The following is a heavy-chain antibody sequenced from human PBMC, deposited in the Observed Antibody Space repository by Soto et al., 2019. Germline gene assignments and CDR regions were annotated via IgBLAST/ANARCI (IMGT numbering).Heavy chain of an antibody. CDR1: GITISCYA. CDR3: ARALYDFWSGYDPPSWFDP. CDR2: ISYDGSNK. V-gene: IGHV3-30-3*01. Sequence: GPMRVCWTAGGITISCYARRWFSQTTGKGLEWVAVISYDGSNKYYADSLKGRFTISRDNSKNTLYLQMNSPRAEDTAVYYCARALYDFWSGYDPPSWFDPWGQGTLVSVSS. J-gene: IGHJ5*02. D-gene: IGHD3-3*01.